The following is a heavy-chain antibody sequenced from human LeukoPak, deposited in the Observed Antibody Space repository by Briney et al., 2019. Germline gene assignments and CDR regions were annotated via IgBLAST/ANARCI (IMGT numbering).Heavy chain of an antibody. V-gene: IGHV1-3*01. D-gene: IGHD6-19*01. CDR3: ARGRNDSSGWFDY. CDR2: INAGNGNT. J-gene: IGHJ4*02. Sequence: ASVKVSCKASGYTFTSYAMHWVRQAPGQRLEWMGWINAGNGNTKYSQKFQGRVTITADESTSTAHMELSSLRSEDTAVYYCARGRNDSSGWFDYWGQGTLVTVSS. CDR1: GYTFTSYA.